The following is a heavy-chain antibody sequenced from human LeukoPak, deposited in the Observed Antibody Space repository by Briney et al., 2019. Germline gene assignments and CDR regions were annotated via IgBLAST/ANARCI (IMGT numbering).Heavy chain of an antibody. CDR2: ISSSSSTI. J-gene: IGHJ4*02. D-gene: IGHD4-17*01. Sequence: GGSLRLSCAASGFTFSSYSMNWVRQAPGKGLEWVSYISSSSSTIYYADSVKGRFTISRDNAKNSLYLQMNSLRVEDTALYFCAKDRAVYGDSGFDYWGQGTLVTVSS. CDR3: AKDRAVYGDSGFDY. V-gene: IGHV3-48*04. CDR1: GFTFSSYS.